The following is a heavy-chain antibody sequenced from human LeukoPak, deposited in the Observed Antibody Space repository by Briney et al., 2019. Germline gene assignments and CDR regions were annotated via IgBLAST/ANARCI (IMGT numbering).Heavy chain of an antibody. CDR3: AKDRCSSASLLSCRYFDY. D-gene: IGHD2-2*01. CDR1: EFTFSSYG. V-gene: IGHV3-30*02. J-gene: IGHJ4*02. CDR2: IQYDGSNK. Sequence: PGGSLRLSCAASEFTFSSYGMHWVRQAPGKGPEWVAFIQYDGSNKNYADFVKGRFTISRDNSKKTLYLQMDSLRTEDTAMYYCAKDRCSSASLLSCRYFDYWGQGALVTVSS.